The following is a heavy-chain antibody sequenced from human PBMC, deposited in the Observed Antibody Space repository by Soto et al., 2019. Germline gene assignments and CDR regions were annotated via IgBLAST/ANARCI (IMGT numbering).Heavy chain of an antibody. V-gene: IGHV3-33*01. CDR2: IWYDGSNK. J-gene: IGHJ3*02. CDR3: AREEGVRNAFDI. D-gene: IGHD4-17*01. CDR1: GFTFSSYG. Sequence: GGSLRLSCAASGFTFSSYGMHWVRQAPGKGLEWVAVIWYDGSNKYYADSVKGRFTISRDNSKNTLYLQMNSLRAEDTAVYYCAREEGVRNAFDIWGQGTMVTVSS.